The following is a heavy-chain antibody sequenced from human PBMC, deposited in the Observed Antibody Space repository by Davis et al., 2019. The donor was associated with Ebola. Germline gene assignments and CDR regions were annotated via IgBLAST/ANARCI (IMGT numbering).Heavy chain of an antibody. D-gene: IGHD2-2*01. CDR1: GYSFTIYW. Sequence: GESLKISCKGSGYSFTIYWIGWVRQMPGKGLEWMGIIYPGDSDTRYSPSFQGQVTISADKSIGTAFLQWSSLKASDTAIYYCARRYCTGTNCYVDYWGQGTLVTVSS. J-gene: IGHJ4*02. CDR3: ARRYCTGTNCYVDY. CDR2: IYPGDSDT. V-gene: IGHV5-51*01.